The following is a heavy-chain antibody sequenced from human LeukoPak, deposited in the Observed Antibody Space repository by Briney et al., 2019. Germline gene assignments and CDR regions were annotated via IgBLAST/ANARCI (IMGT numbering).Heavy chain of an antibody. CDR3: AGGDYGDYSLLDY. J-gene: IGHJ4*02. CDR1: GGSISSSSYY. D-gene: IGHD4-17*01. Sequence: SEILSLTSTVSGGSISSSSYYWGWIRQPPGKGLEWIGSIYYSGSTYYNPSLKSRVTISVDTSKNQFSLKLSSVTAADTAVYYCAGGDYGDYSLLDYWGQGTLVTVSS. CDR2: IYYSGST. V-gene: IGHV4-39*01.